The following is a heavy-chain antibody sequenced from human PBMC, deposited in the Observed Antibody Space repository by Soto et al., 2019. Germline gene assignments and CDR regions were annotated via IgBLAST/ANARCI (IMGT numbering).Heavy chain of an antibody. J-gene: IGHJ6*02. CDR2: INPSGGST. D-gene: IGHD2-2*01. CDR1: GYTFTSYY. Sequence: ASVKVSCKASGYTFTSYYMHWVRQAPGQGLEWMGIINPSGGSTSYAQKFQGRVTMTRDTSTSTVYMGLSSLRSEDTAVYYCAREPPICSSTSCYNAYYYYGMDVWGQGTTVTVSS. CDR3: AREPPICSSTSCYNAYYYYGMDV. V-gene: IGHV1-46*01.